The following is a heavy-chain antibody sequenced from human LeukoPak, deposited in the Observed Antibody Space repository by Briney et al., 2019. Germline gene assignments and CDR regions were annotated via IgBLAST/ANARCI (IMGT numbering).Heavy chain of an antibody. V-gene: IGHV3-21*01. Sequence: PGGSLRLSCAASGFTFSSYAVNWVRQAPGKGLEWVSSISSSSSYIYYADSVKGRFTISRDNAKNSLYLQMNSLRAEDTAVYYCARLTAYYDFWSGYYHTEPLDYWGQGTLVTVSS. D-gene: IGHD3-3*01. CDR3: ARLTAYYDFWSGYYHTEPLDY. CDR1: GFTFSSYA. J-gene: IGHJ4*02. CDR2: ISSSSSYI.